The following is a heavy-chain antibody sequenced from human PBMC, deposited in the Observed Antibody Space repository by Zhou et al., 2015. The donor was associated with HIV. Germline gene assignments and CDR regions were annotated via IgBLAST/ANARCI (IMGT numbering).Heavy chain of an antibody. CDR2: VTPMFGVA. J-gene: IGHJ4*02. Sequence: QVQLVQSGAEVKIPGASVKVSCKSSGGSFSSYAISWVRQAPGHGLEWMGGVTPMFGVAYYAQKFQGRLTITADQSTRTAFMDLSSLKSDDTAVYYCARGEVVGGGPDYWGRGDPWSPS. CDR3: ARGEVVGGGPDY. CDR1: GGSFSSYA. D-gene: IGHD2-15*01. V-gene: IGHV1-69*17.